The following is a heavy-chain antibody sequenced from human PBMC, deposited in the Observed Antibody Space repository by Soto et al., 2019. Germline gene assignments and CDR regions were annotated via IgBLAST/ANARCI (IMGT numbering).Heavy chain of an antibody. D-gene: IGHD2-15*01. CDR2: INAGNGNT. J-gene: IGHJ4*02. CDR1: GYTFTSYA. Sequence: ASVKVSCKASGYTFTSYAMHWGRQAPGQRLEWIGWINAGNGNTKYSQKFQGRVTITRDTSASTAYMELSSLRSEDTAVYYCARGVAPYYFDYWGQGTLVTGSS. CDR3: ARGVAPYYFDY. V-gene: IGHV1-3*01.